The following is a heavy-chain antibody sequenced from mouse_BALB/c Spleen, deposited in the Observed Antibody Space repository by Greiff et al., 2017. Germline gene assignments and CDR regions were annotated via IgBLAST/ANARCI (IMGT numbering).Heavy chain of an antibody. CDR2: ILPGSGST. CDR3: ARGLGLRPY. V-gene: IGHV1-9*01. Sequence: QVQLQQSGAELMKPGASVKISCKATGYTFSSYWIEWVKQRPGHGLEWIGEILPGSGSTNYNEKFKGKATFTADTSSNTAYMQLSSLTSEDSAVYYCARGLGLRPYWGQGTLVTVSA. CDR1: GYTFSSYW. D-gene: IGHD3-1*01. J-gene: IGHJ3*01.